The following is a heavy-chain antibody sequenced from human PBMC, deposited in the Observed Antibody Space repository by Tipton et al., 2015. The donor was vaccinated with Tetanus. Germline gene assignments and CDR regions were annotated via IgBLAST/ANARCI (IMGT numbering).Heavy chain of an antibody. V-gene: IGHV6-1*01. Sequence: GLVKPSQTLSLTCVISGDSVDTNRAAWNWIRQSPSRGLEWLGRTYYRSKWYNDYAESLKSRIVINPDTSKNQFSLQLNSVTPEDTAVYYCARDPAVLRFLEWLPDWYFALWDRGTLVTVSS. CDR3: ARDPAVLRFLEWLPDWYFAL. CDR2: TYYRSKWYN. J-gene: IGHJ2*01. CDR1: GDSVDTNRAA. D-gene: IGHD3-3*01.